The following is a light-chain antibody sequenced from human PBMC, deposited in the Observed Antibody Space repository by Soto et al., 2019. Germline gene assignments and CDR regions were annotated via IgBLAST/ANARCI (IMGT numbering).Light chain of an antibody. CDR1: QSVSSY. Sequence: EIVLTQSPATLSLSPGERATLSCRASQSVSSYLAWYQQKRGQAPRLLIYDASNRATGVPARFSGSGSGTDFTLTISSLEHEDFDVYYCQPRRNFQLTLGGGTKVDIK. V-gene: IGKV3-11*01. J-gene: IGKJ4*01. CDR2: DAS. CDR3: QPRRNFQLT.